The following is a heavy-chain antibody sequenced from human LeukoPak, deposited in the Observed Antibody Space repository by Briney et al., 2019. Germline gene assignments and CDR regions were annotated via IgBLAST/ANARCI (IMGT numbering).Heavy chain of an antibody. CDR1: GGSISNYY. J-gene: IGHJ3*02. CDR3: ARDGAFDI. Sequence: PSETLSLTCTVSGGSISNYYWSWIRQPPGKGLQWIGYIYSTGTTNCNPSLRSRVTISVDTSKNQFSLKLTSVTAANTAVYYCARDGAFDIWGQGKMVTVSS. CDR2: IYSTGTT. V-gene: IGHV4-59*01.